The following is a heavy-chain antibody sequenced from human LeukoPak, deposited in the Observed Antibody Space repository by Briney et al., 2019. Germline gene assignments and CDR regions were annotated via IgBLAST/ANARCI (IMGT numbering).Heavy chain of an antibody. CDR2: ISWDGGST. D-gene: IGHD2-2*01. CDR3: AKDSTNYCSSTSCYGAFDY. J-gene: IGHJ4*02. CDR1: GFTFDDYT. Sequence: PGGSLRLSCAASGFTFDDYTMHWVRQAPGKGLEWVSLISWDGGSTYYADSVKGRFTISRDNSKNSLYLQMNSLRTEDTALYYCAKDSTNYCSSTSCYGAFDYWGQGTLVTVSS. V-gene: IGHV3-43*01.